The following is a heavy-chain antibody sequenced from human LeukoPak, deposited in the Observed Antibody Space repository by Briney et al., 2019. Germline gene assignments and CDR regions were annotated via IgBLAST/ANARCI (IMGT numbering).Heavy chain of an antibody. CDR2: ISSSSSYI. J-gene: IGHJ4*02. CDR3: ARDSQLSLGLSIAAASDY. V-gene: IGHV3-21*01. CDR1: GFTFSSYG. D-gene: IGHD6-13*01. Sequence: PGGSLRLSWAASGFTFSSYGMNWVRQAPGKGLEWVSSISSSSSYIYYAGSVKGRFTISRDNAKNSLYLQMNSLRAEDTAVYYCARDSQLSLGLSIAAASDYWGQGTLVTVSS.